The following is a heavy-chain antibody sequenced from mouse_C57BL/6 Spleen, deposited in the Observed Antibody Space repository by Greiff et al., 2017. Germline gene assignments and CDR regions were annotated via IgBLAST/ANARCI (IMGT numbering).Heavy chain of an antibody. CDR1: GFTFSSYA. Sequence: EVQLVESGGGLVKPGGSLKLSCAASGFTFSSYAMSWVRQTPEKRLEWVATISDGGSYTYYPDNVKGRFTISRDNAKNNLYLQMSHLKSEDTAMYYCARDDGYYEGYFDYWGQGTTLTVSS. V-gene: IGHV5-4*01. CDR2: ISDGGSYT. J-gene: IGHJ2*01. CDR3: ARDDGYYEGYFDY. D-gene: IGHD2-3*01.